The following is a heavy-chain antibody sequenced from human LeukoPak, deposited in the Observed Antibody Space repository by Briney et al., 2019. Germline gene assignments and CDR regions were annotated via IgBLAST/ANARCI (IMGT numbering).Heavy chain of an antibody. V-gene: IGHV3-21*01. CDR1: GFTFSSYS. J-gene: IGHJ6*02. CDR2: ISSNSSYI. CDR3: ARDTTIFGVVIHYYYYGMDV. Sequence: NPGGSLRLSCAASGFTFSSYSMNWVRQAPGKGLEWVSSISSNSSYIYYADSVKGRFTISRDNAKNSLYLQMNSLRAEDTAVYYCARDTTIFGVVIHYYYYGMDVWGQGTTVTVSS. D-gene: IGHD3-3*01.